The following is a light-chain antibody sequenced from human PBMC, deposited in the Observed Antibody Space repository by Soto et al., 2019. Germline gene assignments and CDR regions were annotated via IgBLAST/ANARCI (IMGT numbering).Light chain of an antibody. V-gene: IGKV1-5*01. CDR2: DAS. CDR3: QQYNSYPFT. J-gene: IGKJ3*01. CDR1: QSISSW. Sequence: DIQMTQSPSTLSASVGDRVTITCRASQSISSWLAWYQQKPGKAPKLLIYDASSLESGVLSKFSGIGSGTEFTFTISSLQPDDFATYYCQQYNSYPFTFGPGTKVDIK.